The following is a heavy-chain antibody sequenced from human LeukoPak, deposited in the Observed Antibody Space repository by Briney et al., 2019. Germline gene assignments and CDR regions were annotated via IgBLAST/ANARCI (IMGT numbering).Heavy chain of an antibody. CDR3: ARHGYSYGYSYYYYMDV. CDR2: INHSGST. J-gene: IGHJ6*03. CDR1: GGSFSGYY. V-gene: IGHV4-34*01. Sequence: SETLSLTCAVYGGSFSGYYWSWIRQPPGKGLEWIGEINHSGSTNYNPSLKSRVTISVDTSKNQFSLKLSSVTAADTAVYYCARHGYSYGYSYYYYMDVWGKGTTVTISS. D-gene: IGHD5-18*01.